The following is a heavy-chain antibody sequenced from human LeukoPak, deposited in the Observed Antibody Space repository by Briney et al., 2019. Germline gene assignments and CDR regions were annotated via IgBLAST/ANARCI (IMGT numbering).Heavy chain of an antibody. CDR1: GGSFSGYY. J-gene: IGHJ4*02. CDR3: ARGPTYYDFWSGYSADY. D-gene: IGHD3-3*01. V-gene: IGHV4-34*01. CDR2: INHSGST. Sequence: PSETLSLTCAVYGGSFSGYYWSWIRQPPGKGLEWIGEINHSGSTNYNPSLTSRVTISVDTSKNQFSLKLSSVTAADTAVYYCARGPTYYDFWSGYSADYWGQGTLVTVSS.